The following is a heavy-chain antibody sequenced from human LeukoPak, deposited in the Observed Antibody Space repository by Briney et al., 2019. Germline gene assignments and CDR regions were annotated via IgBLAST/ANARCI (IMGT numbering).Heavy chain of an antibody. J-gene: IGHJ3*02. CDR3: AREGDYYDSSDAFDI. Sequence: GGPLRLSCAASGFTFSSYWMSWVRQAPGKGLEWVANIKQDGSEKYYVDSVKGRFTISRDNAKNSLYLQMNSLRAEDTAVYYCAREGDYYDSSDAFDIWGQGTMVTVFS. V-gene: IGHV3-7*01. CDR1: GFTFSSYW. CDR2: IKQDGSEK. D-gene: IGHD3-22*01.